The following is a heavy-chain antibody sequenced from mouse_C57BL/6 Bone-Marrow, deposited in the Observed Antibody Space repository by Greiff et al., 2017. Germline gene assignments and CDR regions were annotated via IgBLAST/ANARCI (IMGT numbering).Heavy chain of an antibody. J-gene: IGHJ4*01. CDR2: IYPGDGDT. Sequence: QVQLQQSGAELVKPGASVKISCKASGYAFRSYWVKWVKQRPGKGLEWIGKIYPGDGDTNYNGKFKGKATLTADKSSSTAYMQLSSLTSEDSAVYFCARLILRYYAMDYWGQGTSVTVSS. CDR3: ARLILRYYAMDY. D-gene: IGHD1-1*01. V-gene: IGHV1-80*01. CDR1: GYAFRSYW.